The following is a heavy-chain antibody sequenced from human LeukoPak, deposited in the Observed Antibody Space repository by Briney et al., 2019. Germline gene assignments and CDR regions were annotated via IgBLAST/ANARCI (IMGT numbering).Heavy chain of an antibody. Sequence: TGGSLRLSCAASEFTFRGHWLTWVRQAPGKGLEWVASIKEDGREAHYVDSVKGRFTISRDNANNLLYLEMNSLRVDDTALYYCAREWHDYGGDSGGYWGQGTLVTVSS. CDR2: IKEDGREA. CDR3: AREWHDYGGDSGGY. D-gene: IGHD4-23*01. J-gene: IGHJ4*02. CDR1: EFTFRGHW. V-gene: IGHV3-7*01.